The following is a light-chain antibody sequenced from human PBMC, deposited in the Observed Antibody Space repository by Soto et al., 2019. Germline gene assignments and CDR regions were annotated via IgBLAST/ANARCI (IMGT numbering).Light chain of an antibody. CDR1: QSISSW. CDR3: QQYNSYSIT. Sequence: DIQMTQSPSSLAASVGGRGTSTCRASQSISSWLAWHQQKPGKAAKLLIYKASSLESGVPSRFSGSGSGTEFTLTISSLQPDDFATYYCQQYNSYSITFGQGTRLEIK. J-gene: IGKJ5*01. V-gene: IGKV1-5*03. CDR2: KAS.